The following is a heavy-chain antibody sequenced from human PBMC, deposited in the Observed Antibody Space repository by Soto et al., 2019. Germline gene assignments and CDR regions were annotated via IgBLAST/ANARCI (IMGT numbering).Heavy chain of an antibody. Sequence: PSETLSLTCTVSGGSISSYYWSWIRQPPGKGLEWIGYIYYSGSTNYNPSLKSRVTISVDTSKNQFSLKLSSVTAADTAVYYCARGGRVLDCSGGSCYWDYYYYMDVWGKGTTVTVSS. CDR2: IYYSGST. D-gene: IGHD2-15*01. J-gene: IGHJ6*03. CDR1: GGSISSYY. V-gene: IGHV4-59*01. CDR3: ARGGRVLDCSGGSCYWDYYYYMDV.